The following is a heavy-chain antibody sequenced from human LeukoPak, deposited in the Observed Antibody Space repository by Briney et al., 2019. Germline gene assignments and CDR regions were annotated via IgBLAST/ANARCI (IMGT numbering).Heavy chain of an antibody. J-gene: IGHJ4*02. CDR1: GFTFSSYA. D-gene: IGHD1-26*01. CDR2: ITGNGGRT. CDR3: AKEYTGTFSPFPSFFDN. V-gene: IGHV3-23*01. Sequence: GGSLRLSCAASGFTFSSYAMNWVRQAPGKGLELVSAITGNGGRTYYANSVKGRFTISRDNSKNTLYLQMNSLRAENTAIYYCAKEYTGTFSPFPSFFDNWGQGTLVTVSS.